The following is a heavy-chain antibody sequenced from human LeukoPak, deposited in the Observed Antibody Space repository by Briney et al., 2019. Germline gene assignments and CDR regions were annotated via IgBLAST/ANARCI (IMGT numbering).Heavy chain of an antibody. Sequence: ASVKVSCKASGYPFTGYYLHWVRQAPGQGLEWMGWINPNSGFTNYAQKFQGRVTMTRDTSISTAYMELSRLRSDDTAVYYCARSIAVAGTLDYWGQGTLVTVSS. CDR1: GYPFTGYY. D-gene: IGHD6-19*01. CDR3: ARSIAVAGTLDY. J-gene: IGHJ4*02. CDR2: INPNSGFT. V-gene: IGHV1-2*02.